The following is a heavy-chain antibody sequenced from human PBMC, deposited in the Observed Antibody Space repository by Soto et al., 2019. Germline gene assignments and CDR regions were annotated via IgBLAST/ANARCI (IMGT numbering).Heavy chain of an antibody. D-gene: IGHD1-7*01. CDR2: ISSSGGST. CDR3: AKDPNWNYYFDS. Sequence: GGSLRLSCAASGFTFSSYVMSWVRQAPGKGLEWVSAISSSGGSTYYADSVKGRFTISRDNSKNTLYLLMNSLRAEDTAIYYCAKDPNWNYYFDSWGKGTLVTVSS. J-gene: IGHJ4*02. V-gene: IGHV3-23*01. CDR1: GFTFSSYV.